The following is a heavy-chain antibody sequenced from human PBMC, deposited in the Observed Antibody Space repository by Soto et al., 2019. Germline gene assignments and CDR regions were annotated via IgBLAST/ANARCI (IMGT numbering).Heavy chain of an antibody. Sequence: QITLKESGPTLVKPTQTLTLTCTYSGFSLRTTGVGVGWIRQPPGKALEWPGIIYWDDDKRYSPSLKSRLTLTSDISKSQVVLTMTNMGPVDTATYFCAHTWGLPFDYWGPGNLVIVSS. CDR2: IYWDDDK. V-gene: IGHV2-5*02. CDR1: GFSLRTTGVG. D-gene: IGHD3-16*01. CDR3: AHTWGLPFDY. J-gene: IGHJ4*02.